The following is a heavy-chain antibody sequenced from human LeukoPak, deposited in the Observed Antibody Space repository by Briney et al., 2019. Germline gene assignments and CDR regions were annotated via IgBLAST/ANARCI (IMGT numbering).Heavy chain of an antibody. V-gene: IGHV4-59*01. J-gene: IGHJ3*02. Sequence: KPSETLSLTCTVSGGSISSYYWSWIRQPPGKGLEWIGYIYYSGSTNYNPSLKSRVTISVDTSKNQFSLKLSSVTAADTAVYYCARQTLLYDSSAYPLYDAFDIWGQGTMVTVSS. D-gene: IGHD3-22*01. CDR1: GGSISSYY. CDR2: IYYSGST. CDR3: ARQTLLYDSSAYPLYDAFDI.